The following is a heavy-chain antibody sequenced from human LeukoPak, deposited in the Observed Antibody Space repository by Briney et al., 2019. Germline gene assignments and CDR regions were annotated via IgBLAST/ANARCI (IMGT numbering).Heavy chain of an antibody. CDR3: ARERIQLWLIEHAFDI. CDR1: GFTFSSYS. V-gene: IGHV3-21*01. CDR2: ISSSSSYI. J-gene: IGHJ3*02. Sequence: GGSLRLSCAASGFTFSSYSMNWVRQAPGKGLEWVSSISSSSSYIYYADSVKGRFTVSRDNAKNSLYLQMNSLRAEDTAVYYCARERIQLWLIEHAFDIWGQGTMVTVSS. D-gene: IGHD5-18*01.